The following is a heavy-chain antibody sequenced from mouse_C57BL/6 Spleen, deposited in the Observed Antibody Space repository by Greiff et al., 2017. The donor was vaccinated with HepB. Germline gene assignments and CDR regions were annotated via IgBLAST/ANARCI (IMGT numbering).Heavy chain of an antibody. Sequence: VKLMESGAELVKPGASVKLSCKASGYTFTSYWMHWVKQRPGQGLEWIGMIHPNSGSTNYNEKFKSKATLTVDKSSSTAYMQLSSLTSEDSAVYYCARWGGKGFDYWGQGTTLTVSS. V-gene: IGHV1-64*01. CDR2: IHPNSGST. CDR1: GYTFTSYW. J-gene: IGHJ2*01. CDR3: ARWGGKGFDY.